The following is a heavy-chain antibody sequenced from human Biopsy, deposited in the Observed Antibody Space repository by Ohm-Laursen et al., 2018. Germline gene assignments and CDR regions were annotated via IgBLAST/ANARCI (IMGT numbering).Heavy chain of an antibody. J-gene: IGHJ4*02. CDR3: VLASFDC. CDR1: AHTLTTYY. Sequence: ASVTVSRTASAHTLTTYYIHWARQPPGQGLESIGLINRGGNSTDYTQNFQGRVTRTWDTSTTTVYMELSSLRSEDTAVYDCVLASFDCWGQGTLVTVPS. V-gene: IGHV1-46*01. CDR2: INRGGNST.